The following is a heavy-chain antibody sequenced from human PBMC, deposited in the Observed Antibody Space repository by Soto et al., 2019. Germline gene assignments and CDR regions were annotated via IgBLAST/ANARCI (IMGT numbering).Heavy chain of an antibody. Sequence: QVQLRESGPGLVKPSQTLSLTCTVSGGSINSGGYYWNWIRQHPGKGLEWIGYMYYSGSTYYNPFIRSRIMISADTSENHFSLKLSSVTAADTAVYFCAGGYRQSGYSSSWVLDYWGQGTLVNVSS. CDR2: MYYSGST. V-gene: IGHV4-31*03. CDR3: AGGYRQSGYSSSWVLDY. CDR1: GGSINSGGYY. D-gene: IGHD6-13*01. J-gene: IGHJ4*02.